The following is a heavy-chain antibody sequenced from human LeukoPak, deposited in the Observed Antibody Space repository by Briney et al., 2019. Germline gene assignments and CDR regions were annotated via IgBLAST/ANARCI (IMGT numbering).Heavy chain of an antibody. D-gene: IGHD6-13*01. CDR2: IYYSGST. V-gene: IGHV4-39*01. Sequence: SETLSLTCTVSGGSISSSSYHWGWIRQPPGKGLEWIGSIYYSGSTYYNPSLKSRVTISVDTSKNQFSLKLSSVTAADTAVYYCARAPAVTNWFDPWGQGTLVTVSS. CDR1: GGSISSSSYH. J-gene: IGHJ5*02. CDR3: ARAPAVTNWFDP.